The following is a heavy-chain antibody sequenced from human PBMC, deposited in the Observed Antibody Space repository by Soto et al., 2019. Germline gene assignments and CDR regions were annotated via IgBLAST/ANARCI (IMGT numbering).Heavy chain of an antibody. CDR3: ARDSATGRGYYYGMDV. CDR1: GXTRSSSE. Sequence: GSLRLSSAASGXTRSSSEMSWVRQAPGKGLEWVSVIYSGGSTYYADSVKGRFTISRENSKNTLYLQMNSLRAEDTAVYYCARDSATGRGYYYGMDVWGQGTTGTVSS. D-gene: IGHD2-15*01. V-gene: IGHV3-53*01. CDR2: IYSGGST. J-gene: IGHJ6*02.